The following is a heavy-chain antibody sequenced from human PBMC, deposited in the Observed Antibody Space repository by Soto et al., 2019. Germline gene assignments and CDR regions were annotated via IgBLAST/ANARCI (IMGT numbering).Heavy chain of an antibody. V-gene: IGHV1-8*01. Sequence: GASVKVSCKASGYTFTSYDINWVRQATGQGLEWMGWMNPNSGNTGYAQKFQGRVTMTRNTSISTANMELSSLRSEDTAVYYCATFSRRRTRDAFDIWGQGTMVTVSS. CDR3: ATFSRRRTRDAFDI. J-gene: IGHJ3*02. CDR1: GYTFTSYD. CDR2: MNPNSGNT.